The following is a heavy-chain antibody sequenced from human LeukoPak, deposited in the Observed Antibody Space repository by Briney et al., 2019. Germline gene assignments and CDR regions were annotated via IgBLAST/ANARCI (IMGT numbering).Heavy chain of an antibody. CDR1: GGSISSYY. J-gene: IGHJ3*02. D-gene: IGHD3-22*01. V-gene: IGHV4-59*08. CDR3: ARHLYYYDSSGYYLTDAFDI. CDR2: ISYNGST. Sequence: SVTVSLTCTVSGGSISSYYWSWIRQPPGKGLEWIGYISYNGSTNFNTSLKSRVTISVDTSKNQFSLKLSSVTAADTAVYYCARHLYYYDSSGYYLTDAFDIWGQGTMVTV.